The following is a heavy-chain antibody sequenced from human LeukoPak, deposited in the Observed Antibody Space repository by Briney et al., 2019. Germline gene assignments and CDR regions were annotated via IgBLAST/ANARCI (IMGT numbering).Heavy chain of an antibody. CDR2: ISSSGNTK. D-gene: IGHD2-2*01. CDR1: GFTFSTYS. CDR3: ANHLACGSTSCPPFDS. Sequence: QPGGSLRLSCAASGFTFSTYSMNWVRQAPGKGLEWISYISSSGNTKYYADSVKGRFTISRDNAKNSLYLQMNSLRAEDTAVYYCANHLACGSTSCPPFDSWGQGTLVTVSS. V-gene: IGHV3-48*04. J-gene: IGHJ4*02.